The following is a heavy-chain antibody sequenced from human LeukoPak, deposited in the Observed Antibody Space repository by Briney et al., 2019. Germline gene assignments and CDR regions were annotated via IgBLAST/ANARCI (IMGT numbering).Heavy chain of an antibody. CDR2: ISAYNGNT. CDR3: ARGGDYYGSGSYPAFDI. D-gene: IGHD3-10*01. Sequence: ASVKVSCKASGYTFTSYGISWVRQAPGQGLEWMGWISAYNGNTNYAQKLQGRVTMTTDTSTSTAYMELRSVRSDDRAVYYCARGGDYYGSGSYPAFDIWGQGTMVTVSS. V-gene: IGHV1-18*01. CDR1: GYTFTSYG. J-gene: IGHJ3*02.